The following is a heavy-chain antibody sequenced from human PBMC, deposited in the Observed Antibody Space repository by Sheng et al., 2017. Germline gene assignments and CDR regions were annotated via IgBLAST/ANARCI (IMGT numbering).Heavy chain of an antibody. CDR1: GGSFSGYY. Sequence: QVQLQQWGAGLLKPSETLSLTCAVYGGSFSGYYWSWIRQPPGKGLEWIGKINHSGSTNYNPSLRSRVTMSVDTSKKQFSLKLSSVTAADTAVYYCAKGPGDYYYGMDVWGQGTTVTVSS. D-gene: IGHD2-8*02. CDR2: INHSGST. J-gene: IGHJ6*02. V-gene: IGHV4-34*01. CDR3: AKGPGDYYYGMDV.